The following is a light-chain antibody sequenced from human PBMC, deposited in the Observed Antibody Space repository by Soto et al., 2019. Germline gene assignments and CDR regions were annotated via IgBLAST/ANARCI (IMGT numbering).Light chain of an antibody. V-gene: IGKV3-20*01. Sequence: EIVLTQSPGTLSLSPGESATLSCRASQSVSSNFLAWYQQKPGQAPRLLIYGVSSRASGIPDRSFGSGSGTDFTLTINRLEPEDFAVYYCQQYANSPITFGQGTRLEIK. CDR2: GVS. CDR3: QQYANSPIT. CDR1: QSVSSNF. J-gene: IGKJ5*01.